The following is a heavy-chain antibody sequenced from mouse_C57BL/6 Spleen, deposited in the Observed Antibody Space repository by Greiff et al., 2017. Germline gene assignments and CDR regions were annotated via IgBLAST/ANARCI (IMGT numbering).Heavy chain of an antibody. D-gene: IGHD2-4*01. V-gene: IGHV1-53*01. CDR2: INPSNGGT. Sequence: QVQLQQPGTELVKPGASVKLSCKASGYTFTNYWMHWVKQRPGQGLEWIGNINPSNGGTNYNEKFKSKATLTVDKSSSTAYMQRSSLTSEDSAVYYCAYYDYDEAWFAYWGQGTLVTVSA. CDR3: AYYDYDEAWFAY. J-gene: IGHJ3*01. CDR1: GYTFTNYW.